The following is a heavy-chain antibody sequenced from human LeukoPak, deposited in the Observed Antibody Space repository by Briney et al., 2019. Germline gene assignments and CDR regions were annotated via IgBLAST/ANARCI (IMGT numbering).Heavy chain of an antibody. V-gene: IGHV3-21*01. CDR3: ARVSGVVPAATLDF. D-gene: IGHD2-2*01. J-gene: IGHJ4*02. CDR2: ISTGSSYI. CDR1: GFTFGSYS. Sequence: NPGGSLRLSCAASGFTFGSYSMNWVRQAPGKGLEWVSSISTGSSYIYYANSVKGRFTISRDNAKNSLYLQMNSLRAEDTAVYYCARVSGVVPAATLDFWGQGALVTVSS.